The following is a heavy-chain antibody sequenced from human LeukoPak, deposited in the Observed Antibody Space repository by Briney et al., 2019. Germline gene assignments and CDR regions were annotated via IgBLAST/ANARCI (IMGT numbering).Heavy chain of an antibody. D-gene: IGHD2-15*01. CDR1: GYTFTSYG. CDR2: INPSGGST. J-gene: IGHJ4*02. CDR3: ARISDSTVYSTKNFDY. Sequence: ASVKVSCTASGYTFTSYGISWVRQAPGQGLEWMGVINPSGGSTSYAQKFQGRVTMTRDTSTSTVYMELSSLRSEDTAVYYCARISDSTVYSTKNFDYWGQGTLVTVSS. V-gene: IGHV1-46*01.